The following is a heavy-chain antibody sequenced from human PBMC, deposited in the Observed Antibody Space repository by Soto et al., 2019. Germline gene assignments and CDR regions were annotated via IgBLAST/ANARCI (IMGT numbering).Heavy chain of an antibody. J-gene: IGHJ6*02. CDR3: ASSMSDSIPGYYGMDV. CDR1: GFTFSSYS. V-gene: IGHV3-21*01. Sequence: PGGSLRLSCAASGFTFSSYSMNWVRQAPGKGLEWVSSISSSSSYIYYADSAKGRFTISRDNAKNSLYLQMNSLRAEDTAVYYCASSMSDSIPGYYGMDVWGQGTTVTVSS. CDR2: ISSSSSYI. D-gene: IGHD2-21*02.